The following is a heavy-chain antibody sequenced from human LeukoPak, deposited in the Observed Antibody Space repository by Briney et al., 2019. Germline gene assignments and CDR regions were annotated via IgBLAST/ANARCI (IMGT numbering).Heavy chain of an antibody. CDR1: GGSISNSSYY. J-gene: IGHJ4*02. D-gene: IGHD1-26*01. V-gene: IGHV4-39*01. CDR3: ARQGRVKWDLSLISY. Sequence: ASETLSLTCTVSGGSISNSSYYWGWIRQPPGKGLEWIGSIYYSGSTYYNPSLKSRVTISVDTSKNQFSLKLSSVTAADTAIYYCARQGRVKWDLSLISYWGQGTLVTVSS. CDR2: IYYSGST.